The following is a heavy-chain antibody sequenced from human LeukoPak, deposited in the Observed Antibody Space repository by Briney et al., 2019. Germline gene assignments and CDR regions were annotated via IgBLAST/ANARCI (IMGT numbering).Heavy chain of an antibody. CDR1: GFTFSSYA. V-gene: IGHV3-21*01. J-gene: IGHJ4*02. D-gene: IGHD2-2*01. CDR3: ARLVCSTIPCYGKFYFDS. Sequence: PGGSLRLSCAASGFTFSSYAMEWVRQAPGKGLEWVSSITGSSDSIYYADSVKGRFTISRDSAKNSVYLQMNSLRAEDTAVYYCARLVCSTIPCYGKFYFDSWGQGTLVPVSS. CDR2: ITGSSDSI.